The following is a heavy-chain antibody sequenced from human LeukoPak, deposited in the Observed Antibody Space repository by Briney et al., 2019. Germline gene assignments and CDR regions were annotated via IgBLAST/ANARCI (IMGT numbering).Heavy chain of an antibody. J-gene: IGHJ6*03. V-gene: IGHV3-23*01. CDR3: AKDYFGGQQLDYYMDV. Sequence: GGSLRLSCAASGFTFSSYAMSWVRQARGKGLEWVSAISGSGGSTYYADSVKGRFTISRDNSKNTLYLQMNSLRAEDTAVYYCAKDYFGGQQLDYYMDVWGKGTTVTVSS. CDR2: ISGSGGST. D-gene: IGHD6-13*01. CDR1: GFTFSSYA.